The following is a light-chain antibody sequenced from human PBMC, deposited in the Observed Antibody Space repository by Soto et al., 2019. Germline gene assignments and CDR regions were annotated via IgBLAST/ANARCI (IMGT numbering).Light chain of an antibody. CDR3: QQFSNTPLT. CDR2: DAS. V-gene: IGKV1D-13*01. CDR1: QGIARA. Sequence: AIHLTQSPSSLSATVGDSVTITCRASQGIARALAWYQQKPGKAPKLLIYDASSLGSGVPSRFSGSGYVTDFTLTITSLQPEDFATYYCQQFSNTPLTFCGGTKVEIK. J-gene: IGKJ4*01.